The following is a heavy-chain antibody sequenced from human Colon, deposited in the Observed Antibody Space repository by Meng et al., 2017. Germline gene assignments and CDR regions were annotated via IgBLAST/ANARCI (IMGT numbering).Heavy chain of an antibody. V-gene: IGHV4-4*02. D-gene: IGHD1-1*01. CDR2: IYHSGST. CDR1: GGSVTSGHW. Sequence: SETLSLTCAVSGGSVTSGHWWSWVRQPPGKGLEGIGEIYHSGSTNYNPSLKSRVIISIDKSTNQFSLNLNSVTAADTAVYYCARSPGWWFLDLWGRGTLVTVSS. J-gene: IGHJ2*01. CDR3: ARSPGWWFLDL.